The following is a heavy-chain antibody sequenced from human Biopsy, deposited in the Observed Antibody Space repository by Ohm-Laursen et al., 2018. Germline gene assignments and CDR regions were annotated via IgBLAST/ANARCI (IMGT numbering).Heavy chain of an antibody. Sequence: SVTVSCKVSGYTLVELSMHWVRQAPGKGLEWMGMSDPEDGQTIYAQNFQGRLTMTDDTSTDTAYMELSSLRSDDTAVYFCATDMGGREIPNYYAFDLWGQGTKVTVSS. J-gene: IGHJ3*01. V-gene: IGHV1-24*01. CDR2: SDPEDGQT. CDR1: GYTLVELS. CDR3: ATDMGGREIPNYYAFDL. D-gene: IGHD3-22*01.